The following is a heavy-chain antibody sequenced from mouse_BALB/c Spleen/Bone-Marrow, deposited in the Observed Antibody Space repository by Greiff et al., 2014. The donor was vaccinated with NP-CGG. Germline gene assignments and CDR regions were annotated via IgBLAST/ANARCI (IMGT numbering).Heavy chain of an antibody. Sequence: VTLKESGAELVKPGASVKLSCTASGFNIKDTYMHWVKQRPEQSLEWIGRIDPANGNTKYDPKFQGKATITADTSSNTAYLQLSSLTSEDTAVYYCARYYYGYYFDYWGQGTTLTVSS. CDR1: GFNIKDTY. CDR2: IDPANGNT. CDR3: ARYYYGYYFDY. D-gene: IGHD1-2*01. V-gene: IGHV14-3*02. J-gene: IGHJ2*01.